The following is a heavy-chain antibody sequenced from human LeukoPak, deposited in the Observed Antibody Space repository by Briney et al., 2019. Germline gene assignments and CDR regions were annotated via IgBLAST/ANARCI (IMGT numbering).Heavy chain of an antibody. J-gene: IGHJ6*03. CDR2: FDPEDGET. D-gene: IGHD6-19*01. Sequence: ASVKVSCKVSGYTLTELSMHWVRQAPGKGLEWMGGFDPEDGETIYAQKFQGRVTMTEDTSTDTAYMELSSLRSEDTAVYYCATDRRIAVAGSYYYYMDVWGKGTTVTISS. CDR3: ATDRRIAVAGSYYYYMDV. CDR1: GYTLTELS. V-gene: IGHV1-24*01.